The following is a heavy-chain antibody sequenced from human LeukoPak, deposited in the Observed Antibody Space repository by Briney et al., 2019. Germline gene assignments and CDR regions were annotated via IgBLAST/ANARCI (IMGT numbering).Heavy chain of an antibody. CDR3: AKDLFGIVMVVAATSPAFDY. CDR2: ISGSGGST. J-gene: IGHJ4*02. D-gene: IGHD2-15*01. CDR1: GFTFISYA. V-gene: IGHV3-23*01. Sequence: GGSLILSCSASGFTFISYAMSWVRQAPGKGREGCSAISGSGGSTYYADSVKGRFTISRDNSKNTLYLQMNSLRAEDTAVYYCAKDLFGIVMVVAATSPAFDYWGQGTLVTVSS.